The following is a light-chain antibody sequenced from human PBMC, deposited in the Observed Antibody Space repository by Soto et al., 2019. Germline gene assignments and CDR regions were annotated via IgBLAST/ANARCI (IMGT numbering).Light chain of an antibody. Sequence: EIVMTQSPATLSVSPGERATLSCRASQSVSSNLAWYQRKPGQAPRLLIYGASTRATGIPARFSGSGSGTEFTLTISSLQYEDFAVYYCQQYNNWPYTFGQGTTLEI. CDR2: GAS. CDR3: QQYNNWPYT. CDR1: QSVSSN. V-gene: IGKV3-15*01. J-gene: IGKJ2*01.